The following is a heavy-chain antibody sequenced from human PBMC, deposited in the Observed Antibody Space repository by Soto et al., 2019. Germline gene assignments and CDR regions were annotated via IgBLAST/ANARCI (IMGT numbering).Heavy chain of an antibody. Sequence: RGGSLRLSCEVSGFTFSAYGMHWVRQAPGKGLEWVAAISHDGTNKNYGDSVKGRFTISRDNSKKTLYLQMNSLRPEDTALYYCARDGERGYDMDVWGQGTTVTVSS. J-gene: IGHJ6*02. CDR3: ARDGERGYDMDV. D-gene: IGHD1-1*01. V-gene: IGHV3-30*03. CDR2: ISHDGTNK. CDR1: GFTFSAYG.